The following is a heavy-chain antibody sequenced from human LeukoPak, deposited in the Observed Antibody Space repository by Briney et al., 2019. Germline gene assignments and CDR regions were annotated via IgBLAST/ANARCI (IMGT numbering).Heavy chain of an antibody. CDR2: MNPNSGNT. Sequence: GASVKASCKASGYTFTNHDINWVRQATGQGLEWMGWMNPNSGNTGYAQKFQGRVTITRNTSISTAYMELSSLRSEDTAVYYCARGLVGNEYSYGAPRVAGFGYWGQGTLVTVSS. D-gene: IGHD5-18*01. J-gene: IGHJ4*02. CDR1: GYTFTNHD. CDR3: ARGLVGNEYSYGAPRVAGFGY. V-gene: IGHV1-8*01.